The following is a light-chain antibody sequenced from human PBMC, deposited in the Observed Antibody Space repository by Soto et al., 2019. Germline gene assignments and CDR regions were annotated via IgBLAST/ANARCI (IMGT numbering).Light chain of an antibody. V-gene: IGLV2-8*01. Sequence: QSALTQPPSASGSPGQSVTISCTGTSSDIGGYNYVSWYQQHPGKAPKLMIYEVSKQPSGVPDRFSGSKSGNTASLNVSGLQAEDEADYFCSSYAGSNSYVFGTGTKVTVL. CDR2: EVS. J-gene: IGLJ1*01. CDR3: SSYAGSNSYV. CDR1: SSDIGGYNY.